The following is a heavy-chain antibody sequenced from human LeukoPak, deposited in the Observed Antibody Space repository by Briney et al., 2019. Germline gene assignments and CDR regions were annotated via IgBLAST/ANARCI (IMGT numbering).Heavy chain of an antibody. CDR1: AYTFTFSC. CDR2: INPNSGGP. V-gene: IGHV1-2*02. Sequence: ASVKVSFKASAYTFTFSCKHWMRQAPGQGLEWMGWINPNSGGPSYAQTFPGRVTMTRDTSISTVYMELSSLSSEATAVYYSVRGTQMERCSDGGFSLNWFDRWGQGTLVTVSS. CDR3: VRGTQMERCSDGGFSLNWFDR. J-gene: IGHJ5*02. D-gene: IGHD2-15*01.